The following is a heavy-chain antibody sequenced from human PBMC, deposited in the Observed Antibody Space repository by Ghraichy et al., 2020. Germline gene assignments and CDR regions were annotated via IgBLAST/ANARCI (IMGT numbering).Heavy chain of an antibody. CDR2: IYYSGTT. D-gene: IGHD3-16*02. Sequence: LNISCNVSGDSISSSYYHWGWIRQPPGQGLEWIGSIYYSGTTYYNPSLKSRVTISVDTSTNQFSLNLSPVTAADTAMYYCARSRSGGLMITFGGIVARLDVWGKGTTVTVSS. CDR1: GDSISSSYYH. J-gene: IGHJ6*04. V-gene: IGHV4-39*01. CDR3: ARSRSGGLMITFGGIVARLDV.